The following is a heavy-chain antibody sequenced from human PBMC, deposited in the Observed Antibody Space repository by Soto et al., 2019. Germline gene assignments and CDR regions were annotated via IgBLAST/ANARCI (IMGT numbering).Heavy chain of an antibody. D-gene: IGHD3-10*01. CDR3: ARDRITMVRGVLNWFDP. CDR2: INAGNGNT. V-gene: IGHV1-3*01. CDR1: GYTFTSYA. Sequence: ASVKVSCKASGYTFTSYAMHWLRQAPGQRFEWMGWINAGNGNTKYSQKFQGRVTITRDTSASTAYMELSSLRSEDTAVYYCARDRITMVRGVLNWFDPWGQGTLVTVS. J-gene: IGHJ5*02.